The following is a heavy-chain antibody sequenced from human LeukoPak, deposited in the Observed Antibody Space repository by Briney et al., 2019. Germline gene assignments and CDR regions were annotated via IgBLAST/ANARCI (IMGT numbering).Heavy chain of an antibody. V-gene: IGHV3-48*04. CDR2: ISSSSSTI. D-gene: IGHD3-22*01. CDR1: GFTFSSYS. J-gene: IGHJ3*02. Sequence: GGSLRLSCAASGFTFSSYSMNWVRQAPGKGLEWVSYISSSSSTIYYADSVKGRFTISRDNAKNSLYLQMNSLRAEDTAVYYCARSGCDDAFDIWGQGTMVTVSS. CDR3: ARSGCDDAFDI.